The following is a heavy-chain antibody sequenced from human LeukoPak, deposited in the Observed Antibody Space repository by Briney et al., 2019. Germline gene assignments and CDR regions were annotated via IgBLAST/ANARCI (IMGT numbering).Heavy chain of an antibody. J-gene: IGHJ4*02. CDR1: GFTFSSYE. CDR3: ARIAAAGFDY. Sequence: GGSLRLSCAASGFTFSSYEMNWVRQAPGKGLEWVSYISSSGSTIYYADSVKGRFTISRDNAKNSLYLQTNSLRAEDTAVYYCARIAAAGFDYWGQGTLVTVSS. CDR2: ISSSGSTI. V-gene: IGHV3-48*03. D-gene: IGHD6-13*01.